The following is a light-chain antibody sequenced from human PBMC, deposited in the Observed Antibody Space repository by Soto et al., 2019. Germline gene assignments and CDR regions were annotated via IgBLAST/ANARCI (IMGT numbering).Light chain of an antibody. CDR1: QSIGDS. Sequence: DIQMTQSPSTLSASLGDRVTITCRASQSIGDSLAWYQQRPGKAPNLLIYKASTLEGGVPSRFSGSGSGTQFTLTISRLEPEDFAVYYCQQYGSSPVTFGQGTKLEIK. CDR2: KAS. CDR3: QQYGSSPVT. J-gene: IGKJ2*01. V-gene: IGKV1-5*03.